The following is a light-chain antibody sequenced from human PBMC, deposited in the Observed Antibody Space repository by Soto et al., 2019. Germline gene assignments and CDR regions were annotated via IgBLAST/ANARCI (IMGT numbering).Light chain of an antibody. Sequence: QSALTQPASVSGSPGQSINISCTGTRSDIGGYDYVSWYQHHPGKAPKFIIYGVTNRPSGVSHRFSGSKSANTASLTISGLQAEDEADYYCTSDTSSSTHVFGTGTKVTVL. CDR2: GVT. J-gene: IGLJ1*01. CDR1: RSDIGGYDY. V-gene: IGLV2-14*01. CDR3: TSDTSSSTHV.